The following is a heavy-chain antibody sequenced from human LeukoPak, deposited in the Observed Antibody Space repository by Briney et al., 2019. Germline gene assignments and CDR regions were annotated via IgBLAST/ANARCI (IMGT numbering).Heavy chain of an antibody. CDR2: FSSSSSYI. V-gene: IGHV3-21*06. Sequence: GGSLRLSCAASGFAFSTYSMNWVRQAPGRGLEWVSSFSSSSSYIYYADSVKGRFTISRDNAKNSLYLQMNSLRAEDTAVYYCARDQSSDFWSGYYYFDSWGQGTLVTVSS. CDR3: ARDQSSDFWSGYYYFDS. J-gene: IGHJ4*02. D-gene: IGHD3-3*01. CDR1: GFAFSTYS.